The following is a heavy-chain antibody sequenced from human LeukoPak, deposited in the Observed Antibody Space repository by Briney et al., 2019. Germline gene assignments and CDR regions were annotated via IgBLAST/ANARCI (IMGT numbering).Heavy chain of an antibody. J-gene: IGHJ4*02. CDR3: AKERAVAHFDY. D-gene: IGHD6-19*01. V-gene: IGHV3-66*03. CDR2: IYSDNT. CDR1: GFTVSSNS. Sequence: GGSLRLSCTVSGFTVSSNSMSWVRQAPGKGLEWVSFIYSDNTHYSDSVKGRFTISIDNSKNTLYLQMNSLRAEDTAVYYCAKERAVAHFDYWGQGTLVTVSS.